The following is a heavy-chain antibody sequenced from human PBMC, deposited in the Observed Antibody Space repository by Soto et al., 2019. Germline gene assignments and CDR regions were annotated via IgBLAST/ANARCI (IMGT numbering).Heavy chain of an antibody. CDR3: ARGRTVRNYAEDSSDYFYFFDY. CDR1: GDSISTFY. V-gene: IGHV4-59*01. Sequence: SETLSLTCTVSGDSISTFYWGWMRQSPGKELEWIGYVYYTGSTNYNPSLKSRVTISVDRSKNQFSLKLTSANAADTAVYYCARGRTVRNYAEDSSDYFYFFDYWGKGTQVTVSS. CDR2: VYYTGST. D-gene: IGHD3-22*01. J-gene: IGHJ4*02.